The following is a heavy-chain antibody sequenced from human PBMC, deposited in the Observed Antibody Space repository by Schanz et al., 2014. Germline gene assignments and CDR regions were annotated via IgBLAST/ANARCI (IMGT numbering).Heavy chain of an antibody. CDR2: IPWNGAAI. V-gene: IGHV3-9*01. J-gene: IGHJ6*03. CDR1: GFTFSSYA. CDR3: AKGSRSGSKVMDV. D-gene: IGHD3-10*01. Sequence: EVQLVASGGGLVQPGGSLRLSCAASGFTFSSYAMSWVRQAPGKGLEWVSNIPWNGAAIGYAGSVRGRFTISRDSAKNSLYLQMNSLRPEDTALYYCAKGSRSGSKVMDVWGKGTTVTVSS.